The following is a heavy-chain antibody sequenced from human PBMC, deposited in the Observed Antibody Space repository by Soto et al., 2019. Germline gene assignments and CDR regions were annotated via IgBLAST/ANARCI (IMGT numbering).Heavy chain of an antibody. CDR1: GFTFSSYW. Sequence: EVQLVESGGGLVQPGGSLRLSCAASGFTFSSYWMQWVRQAPGKGLVWVSRINSEGTTTTYADSVKGRFTISRDNAKNTLFLQMNSLRADDTAVDYCGRAPGGTGIVDYWGQGALVTVSS. V-gene: IGHV3-74*01. D-gene: IGHD7-27*01. CDR2: INSEGTTT. J-gene: IGHJ4*02. CDR3: GRAPGGTGIVDY.